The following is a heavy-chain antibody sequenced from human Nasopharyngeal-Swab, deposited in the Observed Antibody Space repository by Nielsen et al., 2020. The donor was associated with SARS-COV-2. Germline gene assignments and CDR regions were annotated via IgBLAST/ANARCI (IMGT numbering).Heavy chain of an antibody. CDR3: AGRLSLASYVFDI. J-gene: IGHJ3*02. CDR1: GYSFSSYW. CDR2: IDPSDSYS. D-gene: IGHD2/OR15-2a*01. Sequence: KVSCKGSGYSFSSYWIIWVRQMPGKGLEWMGKIDPSDSYSDYSPSFQGHVTISADKSISTAYLQWSSLKASDTAIYYCAGRLSLASYVFDIWGQGTMVTVSS. V-gene: IGHV5-10-1*01.